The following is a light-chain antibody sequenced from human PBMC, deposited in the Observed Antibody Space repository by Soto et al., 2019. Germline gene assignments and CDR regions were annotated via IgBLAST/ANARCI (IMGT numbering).Light chain of an antibody. V-gene: IGKV3-20*01. CDR2: GAS. CDR3: QQYGSSPGT. Sequence: EIVFTQSPGTLSLSPGERATLSCRASQSVSSSYLAWYQQKPGQAPRLLIYGASSRATGIPDRFSGSGSGTDFTLTISRLEPEDFAVYYCQQYGSSPGTFGQGTKVAIK. J-gene: IGKJ1*01. CDR1: QSVSSSY.